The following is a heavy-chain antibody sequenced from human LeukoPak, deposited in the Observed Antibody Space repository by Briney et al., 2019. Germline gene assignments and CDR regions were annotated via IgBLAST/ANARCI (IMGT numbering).Heavy chain of an antibody. CDR2: INHSGST. J-gene: IGHJ4*02. D-gene: IGHD1-1*01. V-gene: IGHV4-34*01. CDR3: ARGPTGTGDY. CDR1: GFTFSSYA. Sequence: LRLSCAASGFTFSSYAMSWVRQAPGKGLEWIGEINHSGSTNYNPSLKSRVTISVDTSKNQFSLKLSSVTAADTAVYYCARGPTGTGDYWGQGTLVTVSS.